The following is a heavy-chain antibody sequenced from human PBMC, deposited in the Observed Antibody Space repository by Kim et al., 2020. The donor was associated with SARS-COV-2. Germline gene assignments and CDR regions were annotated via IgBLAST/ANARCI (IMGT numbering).Heavy chain of an antibody. CDR3: AKRGSDSFDY. Sequence: TTYYADSVKGRFNISRDNFKNTLYLQMNSLRAEDTAVYYCAKRGSDSFDYWGQGALVTVSS. D-gene: IGHD3-10*01. V-gene: IGHV3-23*01. CDR2: TT. J-gene: IGHJ4*02.